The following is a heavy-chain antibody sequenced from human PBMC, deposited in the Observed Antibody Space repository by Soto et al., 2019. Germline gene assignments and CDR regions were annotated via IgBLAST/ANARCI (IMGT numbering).Heavy chain of an antibody. D-gene: IGHD2-15*01. Sequence: PSETLSLTCTVSGGSVSSGSYYWRWIRQPPGKGLEWIGYIYYSGSTNYTPSLKSRVTISVDTSKNQFSLNLSSVTASDTAVDYWASAPSMVAPLAWSATSGSDPWGQATMFPVS. CDR2: IYYSGST. CDR1: GGSVSSGSYY. V-gene: IGHV4-61*01. CDR3: ASAPSMVAPLAWSATSGSDP. J-gene: IGHJ5*02.